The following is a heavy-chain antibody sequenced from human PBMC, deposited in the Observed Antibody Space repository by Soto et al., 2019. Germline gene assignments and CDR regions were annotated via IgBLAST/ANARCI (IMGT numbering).Heavy chain of an antibody. CDR2: ISGSGGSI. D-gene: IGHD2-21*02. CDR3: AKGGGDSLRYGMDV. Sequence: EVQLLDSRGGLVQPGGALRLSCSASGFIFSSSAMNWVRQAPGKGLEWVSAISGSGGSIYYADSVKGRFTISRDNSKTTLYLQMDSLRAEDTAVYYCAKGGGDSLRYGMDVWGQGTTVTVSS. J-gene: IGHJ6*02. V-gene: IGHV3-23*01. CDR1: GFIFSSSA.